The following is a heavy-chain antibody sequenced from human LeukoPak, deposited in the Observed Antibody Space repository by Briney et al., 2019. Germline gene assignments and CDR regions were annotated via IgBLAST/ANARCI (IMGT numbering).Heavy chain of an antibody. D-gene: IGHD5/OR15-5a*01. V-gene: IGHV3-48*02. J-gene: IGHJ4*02. CDR2: INTAGNVM. Sequence: GGSLRLSSAASGFTFSDYGMSWVRQAPGKGLEWLSHINTAGNVMNYADSVKGRFTISRDNGKNSVYLQMNSLRDEDTAVYYCAGGVYGYNAFDYWSQGTLVSVSS. CDR1: GFTFSDYG. CDR3: AGGVYGYNAFDY.